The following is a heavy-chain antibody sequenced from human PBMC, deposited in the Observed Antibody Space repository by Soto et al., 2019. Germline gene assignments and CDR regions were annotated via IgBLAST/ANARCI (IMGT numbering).Heavy chain of an antibody. J-gene: IGHJ4*02. Sequence: PGGSLRLSCAASGFTLSNHWMHWVRQGPGKGLVWVSRVNSDESIISYADSVKGRFTTSRDDAKNTLYLQMTSLRVEDTALYYCVCFECGRSAVVTAMEANGYWGQGTLVTVSS. D-gene: IGHD2-21*02. CDR1: GFTLSNHW. CDR2: VNSDESII. V-gene: IGHV3-74*01. CDR3: VCFECGRSAVVTAMEANGY.